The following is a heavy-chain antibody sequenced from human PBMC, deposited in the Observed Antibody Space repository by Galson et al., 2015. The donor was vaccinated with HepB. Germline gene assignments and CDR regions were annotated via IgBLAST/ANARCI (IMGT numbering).Heavy chain of an antibody. CDR2: IYYSGST. D-gene: IGHD2-2*01. CDR1: GGSISSSSYY. CDR3: ARDLSSTRTGGNAFDI. V-gene: IGHV4-39*07. Sequence: ETLSLTCTVSGGSISSSSYYWGWIRQPPGKGLEWIGSIYYSGSTYYNPSLKSRVTISVDTSKNQFSLKLSPVTAADTAVYYCARDLSSTRTGGNAFDIWGQGTMVTVSS. J-gene: IGHJ3*02.